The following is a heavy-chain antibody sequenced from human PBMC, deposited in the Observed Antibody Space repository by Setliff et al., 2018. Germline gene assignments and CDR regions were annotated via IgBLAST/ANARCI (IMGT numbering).Heavy chain of an antibody. CDR3: ASMGATRDY. CDR1: GGSISSGSYY. J-gene: IGHJ4*02. D-gene: IGHD1-26*01. CDR2: IYTSGNT. V-gene: IGHV4-61*09. Sequence: PSETLSLTCTVSGGSISSGSYYWGWIRQPAGKGLEWIGHIYTSGNTDYSPSLKSRVTISVDTSKNQFSLKLSSVTAADTAVYYCASMGATRDYWGQGTLVTVSS.